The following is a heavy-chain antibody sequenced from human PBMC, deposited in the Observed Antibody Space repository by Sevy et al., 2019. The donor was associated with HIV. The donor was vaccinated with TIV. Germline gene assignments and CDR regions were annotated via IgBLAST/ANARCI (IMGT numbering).Heavy chain of an antibody. Sequence: GGSLRLSCAASGFTFSSYGMHWVRQAPGKGLEWVASKWYDGSKKYYADSVKGRLTISGDNSKNTLYMQMNSLRAEDTAVYFCAREGVPAAIGLDYWGQGTLVTVSS. CDR3: AREGVPAAIGLDY. CDR2: KWYDGSKK. V-gene: IGHV3-33*01. CDR1: GFTFSSYG. J-gene: IGHJ4*02. D-gene: IGHD2-2*01.